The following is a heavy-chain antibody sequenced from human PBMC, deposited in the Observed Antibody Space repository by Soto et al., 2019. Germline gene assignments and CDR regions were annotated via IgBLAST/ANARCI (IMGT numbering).Heavy chain of an antibody. D-gene: IGHD3-10*01. Sequence: EVQLVESGGGLVQPGGSLRLSCAASGFTFSSYWMHWVRQAPGKGLVWVSRINSDGSSTSYADSVKGRFTISRDNAKNTLDLQMNSLRAEDTAVYYCARDPGYYGSGSYYPRRFYYYYYMDVWGKGTTVTVSS. J-gene: IGHJ6*03. CDR2: INSDGSST. CDR3: ARDPGYYGSGSYYPRRFYYYYYMDV. V-gene: IGHV3-74*01. CDR1: GFTFSSYW.